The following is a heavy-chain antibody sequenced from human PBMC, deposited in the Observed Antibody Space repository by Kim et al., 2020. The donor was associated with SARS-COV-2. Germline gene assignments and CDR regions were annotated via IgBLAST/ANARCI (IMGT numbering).Heavy chain of an antibody. V-gene: IGHV1-46*01. CDR3: ARDLHSSGLDY. D-gene: IGHD6-19*01. J-gene: IGHJ4*02. Sequence: TSYAQKFQGRVTMTRDTSMSTVYMELSSLRSEDTAVYYCARDLHSSGLDYWGQGTLVTVSS. CDR2: T.